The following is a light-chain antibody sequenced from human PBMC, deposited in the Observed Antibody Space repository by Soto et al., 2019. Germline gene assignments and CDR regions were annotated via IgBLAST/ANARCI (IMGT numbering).Light chain of an antibody. J-gene: IGLJ1*01. CDR2: DVT. CDR3: CSYAGTYV. V-gene: IGLV2-11*01. Sequence: QSALTQPRSVPGSPGQSVTISCTGTSSDIGDSTSASWYQQHPGKAPKLMIHDVTRRPSGVPDRFSGSKSGNTASLMISGLQAEDEADYYCCSYAGTYVFGTGTKLTVL. CDR1: SSDIGDSTS.